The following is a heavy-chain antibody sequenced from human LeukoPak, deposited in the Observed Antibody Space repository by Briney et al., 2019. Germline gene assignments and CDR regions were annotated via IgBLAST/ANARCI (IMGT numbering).Heavy chain of an antibody. D-gene: IGHD2-2*01. CDR3: ARDRGQIVVVPAAHRPIF. CDR2: ISSSSSYI. CDR1: GFSFSSYS. Sequence: GGSLRLSCAASGFSFSSYSMNWVRQAPGKGLEWVSSISSSSSYIYYADSVKGRFTISRDNAKNSLYLQMSSLRAEDTAVYYCARDRGQIVVVPAAHRPIFWGQGTMVTVFS. J-gene: IGHJ3*01. V-gene: IGHV3-21*01.